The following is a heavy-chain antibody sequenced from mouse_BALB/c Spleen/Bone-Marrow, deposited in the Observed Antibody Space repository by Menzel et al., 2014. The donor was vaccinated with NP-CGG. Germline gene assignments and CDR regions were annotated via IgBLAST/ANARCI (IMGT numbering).Heavy chain of an antibody. CDR1: GYTFTDYA. V-gene: IGHV1-67*01. CDR2: ISTYSGNT. CDR3: ARSGYGYDWFAY. Sequence: QVQLKQSGPELVMPGVSVKISCKGSGYTFTDYAMHWVKQSHAKSLEWIGVISTYSGNTNYNQKFKGKATMTVDKSSSTAYMELARLTSEDSAIYYCARSGYGYDWFAYWGQGTLVTVSA. D-gene: IGHD2-2*01. J-gene: IGHJ3*01.